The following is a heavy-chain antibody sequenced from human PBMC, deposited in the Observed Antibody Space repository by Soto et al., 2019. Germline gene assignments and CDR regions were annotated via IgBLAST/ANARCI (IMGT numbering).Heavy chain of an antibody. CDR1: GFTFSSYG. D-gene: IGHD7-27*01. CDR2: ISYDGSNK. Sequence: QVQLVESGGGVVQPGRSLRLSCAASGFTFSSYGMHWVRQAPGKGLEWVAVISYDGSNKYYADSVKGRFTISRDNSKNTLYLQMNSLRAEDTDVYYCAKDRGGSNWGLYFDYWGQGTLVTVSS. J-gene: IGHJ4*02. CDR3: AKDRGGSNWGLYFDY. V-gene: IGHV3-30*18.